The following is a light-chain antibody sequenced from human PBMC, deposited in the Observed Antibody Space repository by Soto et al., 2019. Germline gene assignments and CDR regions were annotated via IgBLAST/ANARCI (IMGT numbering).Light chain of an antibody. V-gene: IGKV3-11*01. CDR2: DAS. CDR3: HQRYSWPLT. J-gene: IGKJ4*01. CDR1: QSVSSY. Sequence: EIALTQSPATLSLSPGERATLSCRASQSVSSYLAWYQQKPGQAPRLLIYDASNRATGIPARFSGSGSGTDFTLTISSLEPEDFAVYYCHQRYSWPLTFGGGTKVEIK.